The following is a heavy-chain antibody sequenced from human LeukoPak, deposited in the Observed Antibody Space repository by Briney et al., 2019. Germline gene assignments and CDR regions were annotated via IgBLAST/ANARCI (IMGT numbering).Heavy chain of an antibody. CDR2: LSGSGEIV. J-gene: IGHJ5*02. V-gene: IGHV3-23*01. CDR1: GFTFSAYA. D-gene: IGHD4-11*01. CDR3: AKDSVDSDYYKFQHA. Sequence: PGGSLRLSCAASGFTFSAYAMMWVRQAPGKGLEWVSNLSGSGEIVRYADSVRGRFAISRDNSENTLYLQMNSLRAEDTAVYYCAKDSVDSDYYKFQHAWGQGVLVTVSS.